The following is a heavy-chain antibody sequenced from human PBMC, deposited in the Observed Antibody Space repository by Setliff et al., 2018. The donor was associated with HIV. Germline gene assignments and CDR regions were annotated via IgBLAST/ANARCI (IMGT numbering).Heavy chain of an antibody. Sequence: KASETLSLTCAVYGGSFSGNYWSWIRQPPGKGLEWIGDINHGGSTNYNPSLKSRVTISVDMSKNQISLKLSSVTAADTAVYYCARASGDTSKFVNYYYYYMDVWGKGTTVTVS. D-gene: IGHD6-19*01. CDR1: GGSFSGNY. CDR3: ARASGDTSKFVNYYYYYMDV. V-gene: IGHV4-34*01. J-gene: IGHJ6*03. CDR2: INHGGST.